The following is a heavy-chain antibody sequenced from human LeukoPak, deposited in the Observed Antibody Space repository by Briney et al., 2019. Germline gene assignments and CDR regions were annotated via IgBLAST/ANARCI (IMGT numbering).Heavy chain of an antibody. CDR2: IYPGDSDT. Sequence: GESLQISCKGSVYRFTSYWIGWLRQMPGKGLEWMGIIYPGDSDTRYSPSFQGQVTISADKSISTAYLQWSSLKASDTAMYYCARGQQLWFDYWGQGTLVTVSS. CDR3: ARGQQLWFDY. CDR1: VYRFTSYW. V-gene: IGHV5-51*01. D-gene: IGHD5-18*01. J-gene: IGHJ4*02.